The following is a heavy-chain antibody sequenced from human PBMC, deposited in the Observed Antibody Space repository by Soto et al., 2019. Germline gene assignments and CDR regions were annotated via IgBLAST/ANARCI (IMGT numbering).Heavy chain of an antibody. J-gene: IGHJ3*01. D-gene: IGHD3-10*02. Sequence: QVQLVQSGAEVRKPGSSVKVSCKASGVTLSSYTISWVRQAPGQGLEWMGRIIPVLGVAHYAPKFQGRLTIIADEPTSTVCMYLSSLRSEDTAMYYSRCLSNGDSYVSDFWGQGTFITFSS. V-gene: IGHV1-69*02. CDR1: GVTLSSYT. CDR2: IIPVLGVA. CDR3: RCLSNGDSYVSDF.